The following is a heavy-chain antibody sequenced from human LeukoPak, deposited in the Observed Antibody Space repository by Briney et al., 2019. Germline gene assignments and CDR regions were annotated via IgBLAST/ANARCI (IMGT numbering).Heavy chain of an antibody. V-gene: IGHV1-18*01. CDR1: GYTFTSYG. CDR3: ARDFDDILTGSADY. J-gene: IGHJ4*02. Sequence: GASVKVSRKASGYTFTSYGISWVRQAPGQGLEWMGWISAYNGNTNYAQKLQGRVTMTTDTSTSTAYMELRSLRSDDTAVYYCARDFDDILTGSADYWGQGTLVTVSS. CDR2: ISAYNGNT. D-gene: IGHD3-9*01.